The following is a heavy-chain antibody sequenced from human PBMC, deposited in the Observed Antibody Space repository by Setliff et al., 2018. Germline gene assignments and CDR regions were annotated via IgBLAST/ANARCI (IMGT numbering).Heavy chain of an antibody. V-gene: IGHV4-4*09. Sequence: SETLSLTCTVSGGSINSYYWGWIRQPPGKGLEWIGYIYSSGSTYYNPSLKSRVSIAVDTSKNQFSLKLSSVTAADTAVYYCATGGVPGYSSSWYIFDYWGQGTLVTVSS. CDR2: IYSSGST. CDR1: GGSINSYY. D-gene: IGHD6-13*01. CDR3: ATGGVPGYSSSWYIFDY. J-gene: IGHJ4*02.